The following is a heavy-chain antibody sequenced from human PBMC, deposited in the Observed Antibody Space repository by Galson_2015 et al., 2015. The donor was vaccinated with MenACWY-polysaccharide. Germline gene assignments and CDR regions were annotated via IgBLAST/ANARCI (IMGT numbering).Heavy chain of an antibody. D-gene: IGHD6-19*01. CDR2: IDSSGSIM. CDR1: GFTFSSYE. V-gene: IGHV3-48*03. J-gene: IGHJ4*02. Sequence: SLRLSCAVSGFTFSSYEMNWVRQAPGKGLEWVSYIDSSGSIMYYADSVKGRFTISRDNAKNSLYLQMNSLRAEDTAIYYCARNRDSGSYGGGADYWGQGTLVTVSS. CDR3: ARNRDSGSYGGGADY.